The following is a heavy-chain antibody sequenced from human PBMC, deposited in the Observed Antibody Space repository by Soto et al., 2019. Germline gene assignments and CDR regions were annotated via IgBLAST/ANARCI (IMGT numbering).Heavy chain of an antibody. Sequence: QVQLVQSGAEVKRPGASVKVSCKASGYTFTSHDITWVRQAPGQGLEWMGWISTNTGDTNYAQKLQGRVTMTTDTSTSTAYMELRSLRSDDTAVYYCAGHGYTSSRSWFDPWGQGTLVTVSS. CDR1: GYTFTSHD. J-gene: IGHJ5*02. D-gene: IGHD6-13*01. CDR3: AGHGYTSSRSWFDP. V-gene: IGHV1-18*01. CDR2: ISTNTGDT.